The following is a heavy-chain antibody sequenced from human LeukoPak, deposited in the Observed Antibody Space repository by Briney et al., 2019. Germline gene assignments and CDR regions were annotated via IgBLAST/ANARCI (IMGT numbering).Heavy chain of an antibody. CDR1: GFTFSSYA. CDR3: ARDVGDCSSTSCYWASLYFDY. Sequence: PGGSLRLSCAASGFTFSSYAMSWVRQAPGKGLEWVSAISGSGGSTYYADSVKGRFTISRDNAKNSLYLQMNSLRAEDTAVYYCARDVGDCSSTSCYWASLYFDYWGQGTLVTVSS. D-gene: IGHD2-2*01. CDR2: ISGSGGST. V-gene: IGHV3-23*01. J-gene: IGHJ4*02.